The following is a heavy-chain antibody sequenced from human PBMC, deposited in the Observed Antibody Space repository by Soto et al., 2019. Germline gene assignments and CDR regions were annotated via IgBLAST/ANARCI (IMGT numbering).Heavy chain of an antibody. CDR3: ARDSSGYYWFDP. Sequence: PSETLSLTCAVSGFSIGSGYFWGWIRQPPGKGPEWLGSIYHSGTTYYNPSVKGRVTISVDTSKNQFSLKMSSVTAADTAVYYCARDSSGYYWFDPWGQGTLVTVSS. J-gene: IGHJ5*02. D-gene: IGHD3-22*01. V-gene: IGHV4-38-2*02. CDR1: GFSIGSGYF. CDR2: IYHSGTT.